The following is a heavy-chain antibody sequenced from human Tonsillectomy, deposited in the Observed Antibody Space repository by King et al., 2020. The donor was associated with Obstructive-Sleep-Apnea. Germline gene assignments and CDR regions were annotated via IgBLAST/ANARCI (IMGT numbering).Heavy chain of an antibody. D-gene: IGHD6-19*01. J-gene: IGHJ4*02. CDR1: GFTFSSYA. V-gene: IGHV3-30*04. Sequence: VQLVESGGGVVQPGRSLRLSCAASGFTFSSYAMHWVGQAPGKGLEWVAVISYDESNKYYADSVKGRFTISRDNSKNTLYLQMNSLRAEDTAVYYCANEGSGWLDPHYWGQGTLVTVSS. CDR3: ANEGSGWLDPHY. CDR2: ISYDESNK.